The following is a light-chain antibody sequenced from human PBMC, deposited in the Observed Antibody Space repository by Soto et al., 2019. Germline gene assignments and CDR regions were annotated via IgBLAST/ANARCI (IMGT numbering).Light chain of an antibody. CDR3: QHRDSDST. J-gene: IGKJ5*01. V-gene: IGKV1-9*01. CDR1: QGISSY. CDR2: AAS. Sequence: DIPLTQSPSFLSASVGDSVTITCRASQGISSYLAWYQQKPGKAPKLLIYAASTLQSGVPSRFGGSGSGTEFTLTISSLQPEDFATYFCQHRDSDSTCGQGTRREMK.